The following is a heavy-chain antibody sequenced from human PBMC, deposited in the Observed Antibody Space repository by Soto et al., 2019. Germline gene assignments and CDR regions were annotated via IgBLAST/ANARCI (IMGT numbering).Heavy chain of an antibody. Sequence: ASVKVSCKASGYTFTGYYMHWVRQAPGQGLEWMGWINPNSGGTNYAQKFQGRVTMTRDTSINTAFMELSRLRSDDTTVYYWAGGHSSSWYAGDDDFDYWGQGTLVTVSS. D-gene: IGHD6-13*01. CDR1: GYTFTGYY. CDR2: INPNSGGT. J-gene: IGHJ4*02. V-gene: IGHV1-2*02. CDR3: AGGHSSSWYAGDDDFDY.